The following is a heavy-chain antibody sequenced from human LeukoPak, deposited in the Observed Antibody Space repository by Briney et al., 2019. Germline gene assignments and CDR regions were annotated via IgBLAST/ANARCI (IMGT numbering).Heavy chain of an antibody. CDR2: INPNSGST. D-gene: IGHD1-26*01. J-gene: IGHJ4*02. CDR1: GYTFTGYY. CDR3: ARVGLAYSSDY. V-gene: IGHV1-2*02. Sequence: ASVKVSCKASGYTFTGYYMHWVRQAPGQGLEWMGWINPNSGSTNYAQKFQGRVTMTRDTSISTAYMELSRLRSDDTAVYYCARVGLAYSSDYWGQGTLVTVSS.